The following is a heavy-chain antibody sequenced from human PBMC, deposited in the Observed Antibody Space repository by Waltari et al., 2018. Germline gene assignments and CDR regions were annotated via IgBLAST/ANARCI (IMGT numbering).Heavy chain of an antibody. CDR2: IYYSGST. J-gene: IGHJ3*02. CDR3: ARRGFYDIWPNDALDI. D-gene: IGHD3-9*01. Sequence: QLQLQESGPGLVKPSETLSLTCTVSCGSISSSRYYWGWIRQPPGKGLEWIGSIYYSGSTYDNPSLKSRVTISVDTSKNQFSRKLRSVTAADTAVYYCARRGFYDIWPNDALDIWGQGTMVTVSS. V-gene: IGHV4-39*07. CDR1: CGSISSSRYY.